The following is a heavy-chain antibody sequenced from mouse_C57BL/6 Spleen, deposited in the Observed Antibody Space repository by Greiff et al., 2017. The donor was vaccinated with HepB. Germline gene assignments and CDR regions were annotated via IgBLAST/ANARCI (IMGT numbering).Heavy chain of an antibody. V-gene: IGHV5-17*01. Sequence: EVKLVESGGGLVKPGGSLKLSCAASGFTFSDYGMHWVRQAPEKGLEWVAYISSGSSTIYYADTVKGRFTISRDNAKNTLFLQMTSLNSEDTAMYYCARRYYGSSYGAMDYWGQGTSVTVSS. D-gene: IGHD1-1*01. CDR2: ISSGSSTI. CDR1: GFTFSDYG. CDR3: ARRYYGSSYGAMDY. J-gene: IGHJ4*01.